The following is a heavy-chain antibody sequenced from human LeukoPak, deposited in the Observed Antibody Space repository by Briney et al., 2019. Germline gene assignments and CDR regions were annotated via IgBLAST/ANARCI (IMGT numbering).Heavy chain of an antibody. V-gene: IGHV3-48*01. D-gene: IGHD2-2*01. CDR1: GFTFSSYS. J-gene: IGHJ4*02. CDR3: ARDRQAAAKGAPYYFDY. Sequence: PGGSLRLSCAASGFTFSSYSMNWVRQAPGKGLEWGSYISSSSSTIYYADSVKGRFTISRDNAKNSLYLQMNSLRAEDTAVYYCARDRQAAAKGAPYYFDYWGQGTLVTVSS. CDR2: ISSSSSTI.